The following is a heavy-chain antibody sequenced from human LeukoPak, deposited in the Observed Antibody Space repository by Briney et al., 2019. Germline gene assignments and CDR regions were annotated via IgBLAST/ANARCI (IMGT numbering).Heavy chain of an antibody. J-gene: IGHJ4*02. CDR2: ISAYNGNT. D-gene: IGHD5-18*01. V-gene: IGHV1-18*01. CDR3: ARDLGSDTAMDMGV. CDR1: GYTFTSYG. Sequence: ASVRVSCKASGYTFTSYGISWVRQAPGQGLEWMGWISAYNGNTNYAQKLQGRVTMTTDTSTSTAYMELRSLRSDDTAVYYCARDLGSDTAMDMGVWGQGTLVTVSS.